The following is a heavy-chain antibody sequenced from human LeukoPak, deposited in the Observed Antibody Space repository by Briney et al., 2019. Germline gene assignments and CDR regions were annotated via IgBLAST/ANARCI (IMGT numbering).Heavy chain of an antibody. CDR1: GFTFSGYI. CDR3: ARSARGTVTTDY. D-gene: IGHD4-17*01. J-gene: IGHJ4*02. Sequence: PGGSLRLSCAASGFTFSGYIMNWVRQAPGKGLEWVSFIGTSGNTIYYADSVKGRFTVSRDNAKNSLYLQMNSLRAEDTAVYYCARSARGTVTTDYWGQGTLVTVSS. CDR2: IGTSGNTI. V-gene: IGHV3-48*04.